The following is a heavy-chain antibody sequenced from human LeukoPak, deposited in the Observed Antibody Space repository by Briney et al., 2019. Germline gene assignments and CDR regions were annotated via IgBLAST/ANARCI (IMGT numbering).Heavy chain of an antibody. CDR3: ARVSIWARYCSSTSCPEEY. CDR2: ISWNSGSI. J-gene: IGHJ4*02. V-gene: IGHV3-9*01. Sequence: GRSLRLSCAASGFTFDDYAMHWVRQAPGKGLEWVSGISWNSGSIGYADSVKGRFTISRDNAKNSLYLQMNSLRAEDTAVYYCARVSIWARYCSSTSCPEEYWGQGTLVTVSS. D-gene: IGHD2-2*01. CDR1: GFTFDDYA.